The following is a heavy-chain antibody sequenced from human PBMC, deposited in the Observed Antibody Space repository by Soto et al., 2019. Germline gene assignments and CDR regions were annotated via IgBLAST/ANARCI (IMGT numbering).Heavy chain of an antibody. CDR3: ARRFPDSSGYYFFDY. CDR1: GYSFISYW. J-gene: IGHJ4*02. Sequence: GESLKISCQGFGYSFISYWVVWVRQMPGEGLEWMGIIYPGDSDTRYSPSFQGQVTISADKSISTAYLQWSSLKASDTAMYYCARRFPDSSGYYFFDYWGQGTLVTVSS. CDR2: IYPGDSDT. D-gene: IGHD3-22*01. V-gene: IGHV5-51*01.